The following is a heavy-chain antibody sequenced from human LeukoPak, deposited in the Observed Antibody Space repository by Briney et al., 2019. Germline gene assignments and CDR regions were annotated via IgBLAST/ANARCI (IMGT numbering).Heavy chain of an antibody. CDR3: ARVYGSGSYYGDNWFDP. CDR2: IYHGDSDT. Sequence: ESLKISCKGSGYSFTSYWIGWVRQMPGKGLEWMGIIYHGDSDTRYSPSFQGQVTISADKSISTAYLQWSSLKASDTAMYYCARVYGSGSYYGDNWFDPWGQGTLVAVSS. D-gene: IGHD3-10*01. V-gene: IGHV5-51*01. J-gene: IGHJ5*02. CDR1: GYSFTSYW.